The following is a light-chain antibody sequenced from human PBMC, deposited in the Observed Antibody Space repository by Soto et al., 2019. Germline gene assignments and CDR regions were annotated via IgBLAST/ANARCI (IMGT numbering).Light chain of an antibody. CDR2: AAS. J-gene: IGKJ4*01. CDR1: QSISNS. CDR3: QQSYSTPLT. V-gene: IGKV1-39*01. Sequence: DIQMTQSPSSLSASVGDRVTITCRASQSISNSVNWCQQKPGKAPKLLIYAASSLQSGVPSRFSGSGSGADFALTISSLQPEDFATYYCQQSYSTPLTFGGGTKVEIK.